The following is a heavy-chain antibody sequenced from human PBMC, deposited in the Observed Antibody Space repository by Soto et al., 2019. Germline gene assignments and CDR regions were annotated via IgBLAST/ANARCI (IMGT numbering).Heavy chain of an antibody. V-gene: IGHV6-1*01. CDR1: GDSVSSNSAA. CDR2: TYYRSKWYN. CDR3: ARQSPSIWGGAFWYYYYGMDV. Sequence: SQTLSLTCAISGDSVSSNSAAWNWIRQSPSRGLEWLGRTYYRSKWYNDYAVSVKSRITINPDTSKNQFSLKLSSVTAADTAVYYCARQSPSIWGGAFWYYYYGMDVWGQGTTVTVS. D-gene: IGHD2-21*01. J-gene: IGHJ6*02.